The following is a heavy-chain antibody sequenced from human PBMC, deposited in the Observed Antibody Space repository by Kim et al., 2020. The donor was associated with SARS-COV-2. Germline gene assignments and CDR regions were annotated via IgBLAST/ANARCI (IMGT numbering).Heavy chain of an antibody. CDR2: IYYTGNT. J-gene: IGHJ6*02. CDR1: GASIDSNGPN. CDR3: ARVDYASGHMDV. Sequence: SETLSLTCTVSGASIDSNGPNWSWMRQRPGKGLEWIGDIYYTGNTFYNPSVQSRVTISVDTSKNQFSLRLTYVTAADTAVYYCARVDYASGHMDVWGRGTTPSVS. V-gene: IGHV4-31*03. D-gene: IGHD3-10*01.